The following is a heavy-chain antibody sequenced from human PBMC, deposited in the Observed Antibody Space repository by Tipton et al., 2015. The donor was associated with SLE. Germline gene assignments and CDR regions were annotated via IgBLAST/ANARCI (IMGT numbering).Heavy chain of an antibody. J-gene: IGHJ4*02. CDR1: GGSISSYF. V-gene: IGHV4-59*07. D-gene: IGHD2-15*01. CDR2: ADYSGST. Sequence: TLSLTCTVSGGSISSYFWSWIRQPPGKGLEWLGYADYSGSTNYKPSLKSRVTMSVDLSKNQFSLNLTSMTAADTAVYYCARGTRLSATKLWGQGTLVTVSS. CDR3: ARGTRLSATKL.